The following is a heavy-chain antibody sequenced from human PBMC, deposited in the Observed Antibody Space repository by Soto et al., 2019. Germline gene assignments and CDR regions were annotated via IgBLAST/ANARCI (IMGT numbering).Heavy chain of an antibody. CDR2: ISDDGSTA. J-gene: IGHJ4*02. CDR3: ARGPRVSSTGTGAH. V-gene: IGHV3-74*01. CDR1: GFTFSAYW. Sequence: PDESLRLSCEVSGFTFSAYWMHWVRQVPGKGLTWVSRISDDGSTATYADSVKGRFVISRDNAKNSLYLEMNTLRVDDSGLYYCARGPRVSSTGTGAHWGRGTLLTASS. D-gene: IGHD1-1*01.